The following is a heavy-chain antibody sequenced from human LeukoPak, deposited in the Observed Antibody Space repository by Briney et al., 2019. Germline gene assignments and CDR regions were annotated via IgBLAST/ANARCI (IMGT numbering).Heavy chain of an antibody. CDR2: ISYDGSNK. D-gene: IGHD6-13*01. V-gene: IGHV3-30-3*01. J-gene: IGHJ5*02. Sequence: PGRSLRLSCAASGFTFSSYAMHWVRQAPGKGLEWVAVISYDGSNKYYADSVEGRFTIYRENSKNTLYVQMNSLRGEDTGVYYCARGHSSSWVNWYDPWGQGTLVTVSS. CDR3: ARGHSSSWVNWYDP. CDR1: GFTFSSYA.